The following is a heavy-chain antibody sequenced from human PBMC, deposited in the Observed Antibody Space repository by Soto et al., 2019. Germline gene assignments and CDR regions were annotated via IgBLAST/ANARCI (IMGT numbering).Heavy chain of an antibody. Sequence: GESLKISCKGSGYSFSNYWIGWVRQMPGKGLEWMGIIYPGDSDTRYSPSFQGQVTISADKSISTAYLQWSSLRASDTAMYYCARRSSEFYYYMDVWGKGTTVTVSS. CDR3: ARRSSEFYYYMDV. J-gene: IGHJ6*03. CDR1: GYSFSNYW. CDR2: IYPGDSDT. V-gene: IGHV5-51*01. D-gene: IGHD6-13*01.